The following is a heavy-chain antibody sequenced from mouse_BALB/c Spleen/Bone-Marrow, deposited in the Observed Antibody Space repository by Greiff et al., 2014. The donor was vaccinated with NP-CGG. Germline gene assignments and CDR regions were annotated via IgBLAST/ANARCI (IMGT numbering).Heavy chain of an antibody. CDR3: AVYGYAMDY. V-gene: IGHV14-3*02. J-gene: IGHJ4*01. D-gene: IGHD1-1*01. Sequence: EVQLVESWAELVKPGASVKLSCTASGFNIKDTYMYWVKQRPEQGLEWIGRIDPANGHTIYDPKFQGRATVTADTSSNTAYLQLSSLTSEDTAVYYCAVYGYAMDYWGQGTSVTVSS. CDR2: IDPANGHT. CDR1: GFNIKDTY.